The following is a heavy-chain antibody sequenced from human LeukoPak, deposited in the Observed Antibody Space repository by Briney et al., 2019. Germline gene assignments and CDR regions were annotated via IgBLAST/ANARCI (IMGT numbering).Heavy chain of an antibody. CDR1: GYSISSGYY. D-gene: IGHD2-15*01. Sequence: PSETLSLTCTVSGYSISSGYYWGWIRQPPGKGLEWIGSIYHSGSTYYNPSLKSRVTISVDTSKNQFSLKLNSVTAADTAVYYCYGYWGTVDYWGQGTLVTVSS. J-gene: IGHJ4*02. CDR3: YGYWGTVDY. CDR2: IYHSGST. V-gene: IGHV4-38-2*02.